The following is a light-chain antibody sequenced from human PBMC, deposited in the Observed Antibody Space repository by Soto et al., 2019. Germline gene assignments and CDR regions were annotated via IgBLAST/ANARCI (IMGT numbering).Light chain of an antibody. J-gene: IGKJ1*01. Sequence: EIVLTQSPGTLSLSPGERATLSCRASQSVSSSYLAWYQQKPGQAPRLLIYGASSRATGIPDRFSGSGSGTDFTLTISRLEPEDFAVYYCHQYASSPRTFGQGTKVEFK. CDR3: HQYASSPRT. CDR2: GAS. CDR1: QSVSSSY. V-gene: IGKV3-20*01.